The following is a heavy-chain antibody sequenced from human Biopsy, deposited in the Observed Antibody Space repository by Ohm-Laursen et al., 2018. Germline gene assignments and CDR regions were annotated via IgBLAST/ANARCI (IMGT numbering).Heavy chain of an antibody. V-gene: IGHV4-59*11. D-gene: IGHD4-23*01. CDR3: ARGSNDFGGLYYPR. CDR2: ISYTGYT. CDR1: GGSFTGHY. J-gene: IGHJ4*02. Sequence: TLSLTCTVSGGSFTGHYWSWIRQPPGKGLEWIGHISYTGYTSYNAPLKSRVTISVDTSRNHFSLRLSPLTAADTAVYYCARGSNDFGGLYYPRWGQGTLLTVSS.